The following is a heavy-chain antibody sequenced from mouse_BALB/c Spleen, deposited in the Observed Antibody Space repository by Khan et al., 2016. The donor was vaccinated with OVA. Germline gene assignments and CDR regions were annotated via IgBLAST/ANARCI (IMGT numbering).Heavy chain of an antibody. CDR1: GFSLSRYS. CDR3: ARNRDGGSYWYFDV. Sequence: QVQLKESGPGLVAPSQSLSITCTVSGFSLSRYSVHWVRQPPGKGLEWLGIMWIGGSTDYNSALKSRLSISKDNSKSQVFLKMNSLQTDDTAMYFWARNRDGGSYWYFDVWGAGTTVTVSS. CDR2: MWIGGST. V-gene: IGHV2-6-4*01. J-gene: IGHJ1*01. D-gene: IGHD3-3*01.